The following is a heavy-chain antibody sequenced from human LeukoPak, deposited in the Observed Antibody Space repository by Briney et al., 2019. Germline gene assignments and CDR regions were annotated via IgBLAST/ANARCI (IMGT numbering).Heavy chain of an antibody. CDR1: GYTFTNSY. D-gene: IGHD5-24*01. J-gene: IGHJ3*01. Sequence: ASVTVSFKASGYTFTNSYIHWVRQAPGQVLEWMGLINPDGGNTNYAQNYQGRVTLTRDTSTSTVYMELSSLRSEDTAIYYCARIRDGYNDAYDLGGQGTVVTVPS. CDR3: ARIRDGYNDAYDL. CDR2: INPDGGNT. V-gene: IGHV1-46*01.